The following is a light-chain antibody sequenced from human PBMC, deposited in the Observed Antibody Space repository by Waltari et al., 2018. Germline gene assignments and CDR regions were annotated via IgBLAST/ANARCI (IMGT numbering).Light chain of an antibody. CDR2: EFY. CDR3: SSRTGSSTLYV. J-gene: IGLJ1*01. CDR1: SRDVGGYNY. Sequence: QSALTQPASVSGSPGQSITISCTGTSRDVGGYNYVSLYQQHPGKAPKLMIYEFYNRPSGVSNRCSGSNSGNTASLTISGRQAEDEADYYCSSRTGSSTLYVFGTGTKVTVL. V-gene: IGLV2-14*01.